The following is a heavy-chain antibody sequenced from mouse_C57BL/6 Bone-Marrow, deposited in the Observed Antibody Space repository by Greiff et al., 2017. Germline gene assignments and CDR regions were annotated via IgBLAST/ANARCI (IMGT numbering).Heavy chain of an antibody. CDR1: GYSITSGYY. CDR2: ISYDGSN. D-gene: IGHD1-1*01. Sequence: DVQLQESGPGLVKPSQSLSLTCSVTGYSITSGYYWNWIRQFPGNKLEWMGYISYDGSNNYNPSLKNRISITRDTSKNQFFLKLNSVTTEDTATYYCAREFHYYGSSYVGYWGQGTTLTVSS. V-gene: IGHV3-6*01. J-gene: IGHJ2*01. CDR3: AREFHYYGSSYVGY.